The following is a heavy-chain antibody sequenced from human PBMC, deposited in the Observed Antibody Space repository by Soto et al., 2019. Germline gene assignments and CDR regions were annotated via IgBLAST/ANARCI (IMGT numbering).Heavy chain of an antibody. CDR2: INAGNGNT. CDR1: GYTFTSYA. J-gene: IGHJ5*02. D-gene: IGHD6-19*01. V-gene: IGHV1-3*01. Sequence: ASVKVSCKASGYTFTSYAMHWVRQAPGQRLEWMGWINAGNGNTKYSRKFQGRVTITRDTSASTAYMELSSLRSEDTAVYYCARDSSGWYNWFDPWGQGTLVTVSS. CDR3: ARDSSGWYNWFDP.